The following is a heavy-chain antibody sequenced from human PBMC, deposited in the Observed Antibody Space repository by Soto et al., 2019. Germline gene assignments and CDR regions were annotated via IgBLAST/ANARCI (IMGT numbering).Heavy chain of an antibody. CDR1: GGSIGSYY. D-gene: IGHD3-3*01. CDR3: ARGGWRQIDY. Sequence: QVQLQESGPGLVKPSETLSLTCSVSGGSIGSYYWSWIRQPPGKGLEWIGYIYYSGSTNYNPSLQSRVTISVDTSKTQFSLKLSSVTAADTAVYYCARGGWRQIDYWGQGTLVTVSS. J-gene: IGHJ4*02. CDR2: IYYSGST. V-gene: IGHV4-59*08.